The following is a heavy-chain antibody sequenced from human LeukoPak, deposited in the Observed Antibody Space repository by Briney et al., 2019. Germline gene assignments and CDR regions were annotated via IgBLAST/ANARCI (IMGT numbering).Heavy chain of an antibody. Sequence: GESLKISCKGSGYSFNTYWIGWVRQMPGKGLEWMGIIYPGDSDTKYSPSFQGQVTISADKSISTAYLQWSSLKASDTAMYYCARLGYQFQKAFDIWGQGTMVTVSS. V-gene: IGHV5-51*01. CDR3: ARLGYQFQKAFDI. CDR1: GYSFNTYW. CDR2: IYPGDSDT. J-gene: IGHJ3*02. D-gene: IGHD5-12*01.